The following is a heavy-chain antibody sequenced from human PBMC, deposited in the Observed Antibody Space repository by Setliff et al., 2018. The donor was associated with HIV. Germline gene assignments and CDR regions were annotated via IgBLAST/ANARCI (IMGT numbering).Heavy chain of an antibody. V-gene: IGHV3-53*01. Sequence: GESLKISCAVSGFMVSSNYMSWVRQTPGKGLEWVSIIYSGGSTYYADSVEGRFTISRDNRNNTVYLQMSSLKVEDTAIYYCVRASGGFYDVLTGSPYGDWFDSWGQGARVTVSS. D-gene: IGHD3-9*01. CDR2: IYSGGST. CDR3: VRASGGFYDVLTGSPYGDWFDS. J-gene: IGHJ5*01. CDR1: GFMVSSNY.